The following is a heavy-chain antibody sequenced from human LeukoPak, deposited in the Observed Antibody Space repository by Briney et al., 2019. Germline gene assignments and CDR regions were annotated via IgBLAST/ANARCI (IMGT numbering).Heavy chain of an antibody. V-gene: IGHV1-2*06. CDR3: AREHLLRYFDWLSRGWFDP. CDR2: INPNSGGT. CDR1: GYTFTGYY. J-gene: IGHJ5*02. D-gene: IGHD3-9*01. Sequence: GASVKVSCKASGYTFTGYYMYWVRQAPGQGLEWMGRINPNSGGTNYAQKFQGRVTMTRDTSISTAYMELSRLRSDDTAVYYCAREHLLRYFDWLSRGWFDPWGQGTLVTVSS.